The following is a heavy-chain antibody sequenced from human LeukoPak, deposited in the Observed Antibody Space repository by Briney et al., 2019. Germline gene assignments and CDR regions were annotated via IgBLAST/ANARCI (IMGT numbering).Heavy chain of an antibody. D-gene: IGHD3-22*01. CDR3: ARDRYDSSGYYPAPDWFDP. CDR2: ISADNGNT. V-gene: IGHV1-18*01. CDR1: GYTFTSYG. Sequence: ASVKVSCKASGYTFTSYGISWVRQATGQGLEWMGWISADNGNTNYAQKLQGRVTMTTDTSTSTAYMALKSLRSDDTAVYYCARDRYDSSGYYPAPDWFDPWGQGTLVTVSS. J-gene: IGHJ5*02.